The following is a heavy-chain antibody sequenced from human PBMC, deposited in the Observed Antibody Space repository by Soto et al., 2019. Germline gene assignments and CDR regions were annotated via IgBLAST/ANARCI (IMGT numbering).Heavy chain of an antibody. V-gene: IGHV4-59*01. Sequence: AETLSLTCAVSVGSISRYYWSWVRQPPGKGLEWIGYIYYSGSTNYNPSLKSRVTISVDTSKNQFSLKLSSVTAADTAVYYCARVPTRDYYDSSGYYSGYYYYGMDVWGQGTTVTVSS. D-gene: IGHD3-22*01. CDR1: VGSISRYY. J-gene: IGHJ6*02. CDR3: ARVPTRDYYDSSGYYSGYYYYGMDV. CDR2: IYYSGST.